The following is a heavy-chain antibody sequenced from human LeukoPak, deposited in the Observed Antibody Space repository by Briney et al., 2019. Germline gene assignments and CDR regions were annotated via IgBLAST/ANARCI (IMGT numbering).Heavy chain of an antibody. Sequence: PGGSLRLSCAASGFTFSSYAMHWVGQAPGKGLEYVSAISTNGGSTYYANSVKGRFTISRDNSKNTLYLQMGRLRAEDMAMYYCARWDSMIVVVKGFDSWGQGTLVTVSS. CDR1: GFTFSSYA. D-gene: IGHD3-22*01. V-gene: IGHV3-64*01. CDR2: ISTNGGST. J-gene: IGHJ4*02. CDR3: ARWDSMIVVVKGFDS.